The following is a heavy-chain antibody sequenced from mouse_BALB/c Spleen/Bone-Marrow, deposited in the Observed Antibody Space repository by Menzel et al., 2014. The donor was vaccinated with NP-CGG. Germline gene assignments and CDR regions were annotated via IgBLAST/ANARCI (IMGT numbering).Heavy chain of an antibody. D-gene: IGHD2-4*01. J-gene: IGHJ2*01. V-gene: IGHV5-9-3*01. CDR3: ARHGITRLLDY. CDR2: ISSGGSYT. CDR1: GFTFSSYA. Sequence: EVKLMESGGGLVKPGGSLKLSCAASGFTFSSYAMSWVRQTPEKRLEWVATISSGGSYTYYPDSVKGRFTISRDNAKNTLYLQMSGLRSEDTAMYYCARHGITRLLDYWGQGTTLTVSS.